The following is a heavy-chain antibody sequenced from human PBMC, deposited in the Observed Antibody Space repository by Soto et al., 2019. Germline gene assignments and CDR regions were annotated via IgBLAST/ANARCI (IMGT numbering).Heavy chain of an antibody. CDR1: GDTFKNCV. V-gene: IGHV1-69*01. D-gene: IGHD3-10*01. CDR2: IIPLFGTT. Sequence: QVQVVQSGVEVRRPGSSVKVSCKASGDTFKNCVISWVRQAPGQGLEWMGGIIPLFGTTDFAQRFRGRLTITTDESTTIAYMELSRLRSEDTATYYCAAELGFGKLSVVWGQGTTVIVSS. J-gene: IGHJ6*02. CDR3: AAELGFGKLSVV.